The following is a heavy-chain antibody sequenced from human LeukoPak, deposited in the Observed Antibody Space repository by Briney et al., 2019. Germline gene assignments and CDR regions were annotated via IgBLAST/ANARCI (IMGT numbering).Heavy chain of an antibody. CDR1: GFTFSSYS. J-gene: IGHJ4*02. CDR3: ARNLFYRDYYDSSGYYD. Sequence: LRLSCAASGFTFSSYSMNWVRQHPGKGLEWIGYIYYSGSTYYNPSLKSRVTISVDTSKNQFSLKLSSVTAADTAVYYCARNLFYRDYYDSSGYYDWGQGTLVTVSS. V-gene: IGHV4-31*02. CDR2: IYYSGST. D-gene: IGHD3-22*01.